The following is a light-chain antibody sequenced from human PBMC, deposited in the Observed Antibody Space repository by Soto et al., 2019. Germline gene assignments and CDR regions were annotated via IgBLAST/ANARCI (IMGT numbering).Light chain of an antibody. Sequence: IQMTQSPSSLSASLGDRVTITCRASQDISNYLAWYQQKPGKVPKLLIYAASTLQSGVPSRFSGSGSGTDFTLPIRSLQPEDVATYYCQKYNRAPITFGQGKRLVI. CDR2: AAS. CDR3: QKYNRAPIT. J-gene: IGKJ5*01. CDR1: QDISNY. V-gene: IGKV1-27*01.